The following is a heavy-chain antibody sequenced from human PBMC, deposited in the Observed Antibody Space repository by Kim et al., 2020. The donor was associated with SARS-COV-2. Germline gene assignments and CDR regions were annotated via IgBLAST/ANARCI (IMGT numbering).Heavy chain of an antibody. D-gene: IGHD6-19*01. CDR3: ARVGYSSGWYPGVLDY. J-gene: IGHJ4*02. V-gene: IGHV4-4*07. Sequence: SLQSRGTMSVDTSKNQFSLRLSSVTAADTAVYYCARVGYSSGWYPGVLDYWGQGTLVTVSS.